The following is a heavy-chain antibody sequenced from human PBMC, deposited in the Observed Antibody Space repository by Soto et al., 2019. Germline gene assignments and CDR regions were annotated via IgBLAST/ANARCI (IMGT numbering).Heavy chain of an antibody. D-gene: IGHD1-26*01. CDR1: GFTFTTYD. CDR2: IDTVGDA. J-gene: IGHJ4*02. Sequence: EVQLVESGGGLVQPGGSLRLSCAASGFTFTTYDMLWVRQAPGKGLEWVSGIDTVGDAYYPGSVKGRFTISRENAKNSLYLQMSSLRAGDTAVYYCTRSKYSGSQIGAFDYWGQGTLVTVSS. V-gene: IGHV3-13*01. CDR3: TRSKYSGSQIGAFDY.